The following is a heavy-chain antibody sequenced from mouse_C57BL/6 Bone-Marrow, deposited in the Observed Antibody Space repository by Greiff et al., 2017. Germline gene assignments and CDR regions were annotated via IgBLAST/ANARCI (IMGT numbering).Heavy chain of an antibody. CDR1: GYSITSGYY. CDR3: AREGYSNSYYFDY. J-gene: IGHJ2*01. D-gene: IGHD2-5*01. Sequence: DVKLQESGPGLVKPSQSLSLTCSVTGYSITSGYYWNWIRQFPGNKLEWMGYISYDGSNNYNPSLKNRISITRDTSKNQFFLKLNSVTTEDTATYYCAREGYSNSYYFDYWGQGTTLTVSS. V-gene: IGHV3-6*01. CDR2: ISYDGSN.